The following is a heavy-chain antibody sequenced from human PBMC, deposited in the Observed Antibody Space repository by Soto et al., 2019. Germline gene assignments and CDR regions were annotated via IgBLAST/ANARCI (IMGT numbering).Heavy chain of an antibody. Sequence: PSETLSLTCAVSGGSISSSNWWSWVRQPPGKGLEWIGEIYHSGSTNYNPSLKSRVTISVDKSKNQFSLKLSSVTAADTAVYYCARDRRFGEFWVIKNGMDVWGQGTTVTVSS. V-gene: IGHV4-4*02. CDR3: ARDRRFGEFWVIKNGMDV. D-gene: IGHD3-10*01. J-gene: IGHJ6*02. CDR1: GGSISSSNW. CDR2: IYHSGST.